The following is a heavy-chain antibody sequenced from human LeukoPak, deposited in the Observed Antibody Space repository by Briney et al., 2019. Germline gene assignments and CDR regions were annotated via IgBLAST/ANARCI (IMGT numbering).Heavy chain of an antibody. CDR2: ISSSVSTI. CDR1: GFSFSTYS. V-gene: IGHV3-48*01. CDR3: AKERGYGSGSYYYYYGMDV. Sequence: PGGSLRLSCVVSGFSFSTYSLNWIRQAPGKGLEWVSYISSSVSTIYYADSMKGRFTISRDNSKNTLYLQMNSLRAEDTAVYYCAKERGYGSGSYYYYYGMDVWGQGTTVTVSS. J-gene: IGHJ6*02. D-gene: IGHD3-10*01.